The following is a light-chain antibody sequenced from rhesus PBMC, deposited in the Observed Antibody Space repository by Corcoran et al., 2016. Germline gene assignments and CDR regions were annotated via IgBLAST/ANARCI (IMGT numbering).Light chain of an antibody. CDR1: QGISTY. Sequence: DIQMIQSPSSLSASVGDRVTITCRASQGISTYLNWYQQKPGKAPKRLIYAASELESGVPARFSGSGSRTDFTLTINNLQPEEFATYYCLQYNSDPWTFGQGTKVAIK. V-gene: IGKV1-43*02. CDR2: AAS. CDR3: LQYNSDPWT. J-gene: IGKJ1*01.